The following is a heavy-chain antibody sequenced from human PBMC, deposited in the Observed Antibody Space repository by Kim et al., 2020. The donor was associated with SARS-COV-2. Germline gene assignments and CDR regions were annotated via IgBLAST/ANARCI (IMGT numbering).Heavy chain of an antibody. D-gene: IGHD6-6*01. CDR2: ISYDGSNK. J-gene: IGHJ4*02. CDR3: AKLYSSSSFDY. CDR1: GFTFSSYG. V-gene: IGHV3-30*18. Sequence: GGSLRLSCAASGFTFSSYGMHWVRQAPGKGLEWVAVISYDGSNKYYADSVKGRFTISRDNSKNTLYLQMNSLRAEDTAVYYCAKLYSSSSFDYWGQGTLVTVSS.